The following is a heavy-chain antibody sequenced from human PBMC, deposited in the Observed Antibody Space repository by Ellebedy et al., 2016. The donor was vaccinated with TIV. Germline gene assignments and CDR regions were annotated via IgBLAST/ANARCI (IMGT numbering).Heavy chain of an antibody. J-gene: IGHJ4*02. V-gene: IGHV1-24*01. CDR2: FDPELGET. CDR1: GYTLSELS. Sequence: AASVNVSCKVSGYTLSELSIHWVRQAPGKGLEWMGGFDPELGETIYAQKFQGRVTMTEDTSTDTAYMELSSLTSEDTAVYYCASYLSIAVAGPFDYWGQGTLVTVSS. CDR3: ASYLSIAVAGPFDY. D-gene: IGHD6-19*01.